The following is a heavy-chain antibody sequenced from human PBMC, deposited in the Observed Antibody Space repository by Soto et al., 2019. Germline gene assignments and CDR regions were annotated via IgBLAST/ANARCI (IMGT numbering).Heavy chain of an antibody. CDR2: IISDASST. V-gene: IGHV3-74*01. D-gene: IGHD3-22*01. Sequence: PGGSRRLSCPASGFTFNIYWLHWVRQAPGKGRVSVLLIISDASSTNYADFVKGRFTISRDNAKNSLYLQMNSLRDEDTAVYYCARDQLYYNDISGRPLNAFDVWGQGTMVTVSS. CDR1: GFTFNIYW. CDR3: ARDQLYYNDISGRPLNAFDV. J-gene: IGHJ3*01.